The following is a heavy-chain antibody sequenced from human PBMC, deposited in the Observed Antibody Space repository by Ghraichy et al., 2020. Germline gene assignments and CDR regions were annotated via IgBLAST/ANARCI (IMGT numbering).Heavy chain of an antibody. CDR1: GYTFSDYY. V-gene: IGHV1-2*02. D-gene: IGHD1-26*01. Sequence: ASVKVSCKASGYTFSDYYMHWVRQAPGHGLEWMGWINPNTGYTKSAQKFQGKVTMSRDKSTSTAYMELSGLRSDDTAVYYCARSGVIVVATTGHFFDFWGQGTMVTVSP. J-gene: IGHJ3*01. CDR2: INPNTGYT. CDR3: ARSGVIVVATTGHFFDF.